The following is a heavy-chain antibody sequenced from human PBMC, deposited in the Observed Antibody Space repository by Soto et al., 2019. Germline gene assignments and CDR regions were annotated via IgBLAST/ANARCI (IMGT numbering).Heavy chain of an antibody. V-gene: IGHV3-64*01. CDR3: AREGGDGYNYFDS. D-gene: IGHD5-12*01. CDR1: GFTFSSYA. CDR2: ISSNGGST. Sequence: EVQLVESGGGLVQPGGSLRLSCAASGFTFSSYAMHWVRQAPGKGLEYVSAISSNGGSTYYANSVKGRFTISRDNSKNTLYLQMGSLRAEDMAVYYCAREGGDGYNYFDSWGQGTLVTVSS. J-gene: IGHJ4*02.